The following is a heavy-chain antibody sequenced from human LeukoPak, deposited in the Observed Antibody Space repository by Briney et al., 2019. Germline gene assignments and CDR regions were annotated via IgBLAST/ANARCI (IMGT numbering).Heavy chain of an antibody. Sequence: ASVKVSCKASGGTFSRNAISWVRQAPGQGLEWMGGIIPIFGTTNYAQKFQGRVTITADESTSTVYMELSSLRSEDSAVYYCARASGEYQLPIERYYYYYGMDVWGQGTTVTASS. J-gene: IGHJ6*02. V-gene: IGHV1-69*13. D-gene: IGHD2-2*01. CDR2: IIPIFGTT. CDR1: GGTFSRNA. CDR3: ARASGEYQLPIERYYYYYGMDV.